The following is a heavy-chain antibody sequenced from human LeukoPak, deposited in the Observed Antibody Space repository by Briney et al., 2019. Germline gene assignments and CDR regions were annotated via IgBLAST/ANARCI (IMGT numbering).Heavy chain of an antibody. D-gene: IGHD5-18*01. CDR3: ARVADGKGYPFDY. V-gene: IGHV4-39*07. CDR1: GGSISNSDYS. J-gene: IGHJ4*02. Sequence: SETLSLTCTVSGGSISNSDYSWGWIRQPPGKGLECIGTIYYSGSTYYKSSLKSRVTISVDTSKNQFSLKLSSVTAADTAVYYCARVADGKGYPFDYWGQGTLVTVSS. CDR2: IYYSGST.